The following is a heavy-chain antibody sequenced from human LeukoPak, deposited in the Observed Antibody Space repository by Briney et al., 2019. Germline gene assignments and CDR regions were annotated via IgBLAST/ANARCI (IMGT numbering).Heavy chain of an antibody. J-gene: IGHJ5*02. CDR2: ISGGAAGT. V-gene: IGHV3-23*01. CDR1: GFTFLTYA. Sequence: GGSLRLSCAASGFTFLTYAMAWVRQAPGKGLERVSSISGGAAGTYYAPSVKGRFTVSRDNDKNALYLQMDDVTATATALYYCARVRGVGTHIWLLPWNLWGQGTLVSVSS. CDR3: ARVRGVGTHIWLLPWNL. D-gene: IGHD2-21*02.